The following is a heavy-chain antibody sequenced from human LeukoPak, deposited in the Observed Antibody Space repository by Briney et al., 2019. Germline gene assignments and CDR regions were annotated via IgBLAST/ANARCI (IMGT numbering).Heavy chain of an antibody. V-gene: IGHV3-21*01. J-gene: IGHJ4*02. D-gene: IGHD6-6*01. CDR1: GFTFSSYS. CDR3: ASRDSSSSAFDY. CDR2: ISSSSSYI. Sequence: GGSLRLSCAASGFTFSSYSMNWVRQAPGKGLESVSSISSSSSYIYYADSVKGRFTISRDNAKNSLYLQMNSLRAEDTAVYYCASRDSSSSAFDYWGQGTLVTVSS.